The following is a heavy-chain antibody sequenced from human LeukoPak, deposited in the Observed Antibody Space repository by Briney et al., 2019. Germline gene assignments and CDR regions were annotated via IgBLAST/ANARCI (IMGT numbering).Heavy chain of an antibody. V-gene: IGHV1-69*01. J-gene: IGHJ5*02. D-gene: IGHD4-23*01. Sequence: GSSVKVSCKASGGTFRSYAISWVRQAPGQGLEWMGGIIPIFGTANYAQKFQGRVTITADESTSTAYMELSSLRSEDTAVYCCARRLPFFGGNSAWFDPWGQGTLVTVSS. CDR1: GGTFRSYA. CDR3: ARRLPFFGGNSAWFDP. CDR2: IIPIFGTA.